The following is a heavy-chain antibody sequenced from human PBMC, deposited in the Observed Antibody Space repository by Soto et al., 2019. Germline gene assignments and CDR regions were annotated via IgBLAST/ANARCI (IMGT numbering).Heavy chain of an antibody. CDR1: GFTFSSYA. J-gene: IGHJ3*02. Sequence: GGPLRLSCAASGFTFSSYAMHWVRQAPGKGLEWVAVISYDGSNKYYADSVKGRFTISRDNSKNTLYLQMKSLRAEDTAVYYCARDYYYDSSGYYYYDAFDIWGQGTMVTVSS. CDR3: ARDYYYDSSGYYYYDAFDI. V-gene: IGHV3-30*03. D-gene: IGHD3-22*01. CDR2: ISYDGSNK.